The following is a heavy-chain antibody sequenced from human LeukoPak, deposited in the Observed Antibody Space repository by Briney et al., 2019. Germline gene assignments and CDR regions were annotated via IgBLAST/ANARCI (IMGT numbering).Heavy chain of an antibody. CDR1: GGTFSSYA. D-gene: IGHD6-19*01. Sequence: ASVKVSCKASGGTFSSYAISWVRQAPGQGLEWMGGIIPIFGTANYAQKFQGRVTITADESTSIAYMELSSLRSEDTAVYYCARSGYSSGGVDYWGQGTLVTVSS. CDR2: IIPIFGTA. J-gene: IGHJ4*02. V-gene: IGHV1-69*01. CDR3: ARSGYSSGGVDY.